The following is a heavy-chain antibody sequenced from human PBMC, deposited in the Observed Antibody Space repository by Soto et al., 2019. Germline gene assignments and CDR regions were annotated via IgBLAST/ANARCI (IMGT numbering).Heavy chain of an antibody. CDR2: INHSGST. J-gene: IGHJ5*02. CDR3: ARGQGGYSYPNWFDP. V-gene: IGHV4-61*01. D-gene: IGHD5-18*01. Sequence: SETLSLTCTVSGGSVSSGSYYWSWIRQPPGKGLEWIGEINHSGSTNYNPSLKSRVTISVDTSKNQFSLKLSSVTAADTAVYYCARGQGGYSYPNWFDPWGQGTLVTVSS. CDR1: GGSVSSGSYY.